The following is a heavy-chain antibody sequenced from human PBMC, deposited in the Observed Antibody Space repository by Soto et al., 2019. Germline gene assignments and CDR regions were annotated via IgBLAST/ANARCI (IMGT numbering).Heavy chain of an antibody. D-gene: IGHD2-15*01. J-gene: IGHJ5*01. CDR1: GDSISTVDYF. CDR3: ARGRYCLTGRCFPNSLDS. Sequence: SETLSLTCSVSGDSISTVDYFWAWIRQPPGQALEYIGYIYKSTTTYYNPSFESRVAISLDTSKSQFSLNVTSVTAADTAVYFCARGRYCLTGRCFPNSLDSWGPGTLVTVSS. V-gene: IGHV4-30-4*01. CDR2: IYKSTTT.